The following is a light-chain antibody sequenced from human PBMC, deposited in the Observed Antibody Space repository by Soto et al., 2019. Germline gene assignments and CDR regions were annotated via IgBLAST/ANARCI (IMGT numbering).Light chain of an antibody. CDR2: DAS. Sequence: EIVLTQSPATLSLSPGERATLSCSASQSVSNYLAWYQHKPGQAPRLLSSDASNRATGIPARFSGSGSGTDFTLTISSLGPEDFAVYYCQQRSNWLFTFGPGTKVDIK. J-gene: IGKJ3*01. V-gene: IGKV3-11*01. CDR1: QSVSNY. CDR3: QQRSNWLFT.